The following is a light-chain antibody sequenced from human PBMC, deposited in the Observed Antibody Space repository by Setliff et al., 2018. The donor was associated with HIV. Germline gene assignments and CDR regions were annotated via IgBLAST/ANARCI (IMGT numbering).Light chain of an antibody. CDR1: SSDVGGYNY. V-gene: IGLV2-14*03. Sequence: QSVLTQPATVSGSPGQSITISCTGTSSDVGGYNYVSWYQQHPGKAPKLMIYDVSNRPSGVSNRFSGSQSGNTASLTISGLQAEDEGDYCCSSYTSSSTLWVFGGGTKVT. J-gene: IGLJ3*02. CDR2: DVS. CDR3: SSYTSSSTLWV.